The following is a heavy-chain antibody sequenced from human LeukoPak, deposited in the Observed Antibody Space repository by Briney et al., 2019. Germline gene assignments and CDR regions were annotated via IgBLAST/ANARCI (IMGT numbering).Heavy chain of an antibody. CDR1: GFTFSSYS. CDR3: ARGMIGYYYYGMDV. Sequence: GGSLRLSCAASGFTFSSYSMNWVRQAPGKGLEWVSYISSSSSTIYYADSVKGRFTISRDNAKNSLYLQMNSLRAEDTAVYYCARGMIGYYYYGMDVWGQGTTVTVSS. V-gene: IGHV3-48*01. CDR2: ISSSSSTI. J-gene: IGHJ6*02. D-gene: IGHD3-16*01.